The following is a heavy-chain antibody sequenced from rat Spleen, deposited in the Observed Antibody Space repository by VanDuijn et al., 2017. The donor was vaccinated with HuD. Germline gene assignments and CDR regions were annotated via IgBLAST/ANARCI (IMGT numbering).Heavy chain of an antibody. CDR1: DYSITSNF. V-gene: IGHV3-1*01. D-gene: IGHD1-9*01. CDR2: ISYSGST. J-gene: IGHJ2*01. Sequence: EVQLQESGPGLVKPSQSLSLTCSVTDYSITSNFWGWIRKFPGNKMEWMGYISYSGSTSYHPSLKSRVSITRDTSKNQFFLQGNSVTTEDTATYYCARHGYNSYFDYWGQGVMVTVSS. CDR3: ARHGYNSYFDY.